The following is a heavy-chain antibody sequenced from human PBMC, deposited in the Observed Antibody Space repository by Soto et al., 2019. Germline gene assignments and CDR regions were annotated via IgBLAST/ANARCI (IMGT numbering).Heavy chain of an antibody. CDR3: ARDLRYCSSTSCYVYYYYGMDV. CDR2: ISYDGSNK. V-gene: IGHV3-30-3*01. Sequence: GGSLRLSCAASGCTFSSYAMHWVRQAPGKGLEWVAVISYDGSNKYYADSVKGRFTISRDNSKNTLYLQMNSLRAEDTAVYYCARDLRYCSSTSCYVYYYYGMDVWGQGTTVTVSS. D-gene: IGHD2-2*01. CDR1: GCTFSSYA. J-gene: IGHJ6*02.